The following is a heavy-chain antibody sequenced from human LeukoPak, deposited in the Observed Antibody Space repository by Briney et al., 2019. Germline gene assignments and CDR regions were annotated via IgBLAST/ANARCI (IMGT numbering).Heavy chain of an antibody. Sequence: PSETLSLTCTVSGGSISSYYWSWIRQPPGKGLEWIGYVYYSGSTNYNPSLKSRVTISVDTSKNQFSLKLSSVTAADTAVYYCARDPGSEGGYDYWGQGTLVTVSS. J-gene: IGHJ4*02. CDR3: ARDPGSEGGYDY. CDR2: VYYSGST. D-gene: IGHD3-10*01. CDR1: GGSISSYY. V-gene: IGHV4-59*01.